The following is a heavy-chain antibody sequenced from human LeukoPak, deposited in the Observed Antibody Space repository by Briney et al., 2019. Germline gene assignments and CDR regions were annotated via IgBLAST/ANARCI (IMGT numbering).Heavy chain of an antibody. CDR3: ARGHEYISSRYRSPAYFDY. J-gene: IGHJ4*02. Sequence: GSPRLSCAASGFTLSSYSMNWVRLAPGKGLEWVSYISKTSATYYADSVKGRFTISRDNAKNALYLQMNSLSDEDTAVYYCARGHEYISSRYRSPAYFDYWGQGTLVTVSS. D-gene: IGHD6-13*01. V-gene: IGHV3-48*02. CDR2: ISKTSAT. CDR1: GFTLSSYS.